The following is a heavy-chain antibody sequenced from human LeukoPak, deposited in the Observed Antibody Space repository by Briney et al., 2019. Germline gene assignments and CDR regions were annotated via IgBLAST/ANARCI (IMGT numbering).Heavy chain of an antibody. D-gene: IGHD5-24*01. CDR3: ARDMGWQQFDQ. J-gene: IGHJ4*02. CDR1: GGSISSYY. Sequence: SETLSLTCTVSGGSISSYYWSWIRQPPGKGLEWIGYIYYSGSTNYNPSLKSRVTISVDTSKNQFSLKLSSVTAADTAVYYCARDMGWQQFDQWGQGTLVTVSS. CDR2: IYYSGST. V-gene: IGHV4-59*01.